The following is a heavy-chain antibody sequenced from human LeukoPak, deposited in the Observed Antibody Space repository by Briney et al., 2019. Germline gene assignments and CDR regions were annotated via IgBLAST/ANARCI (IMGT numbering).Heavy chain of an antibody. Sequence: SETLSLTCTVSGGSISSYYWRWLRQPPGKGLEWIGYIYYSGSTNYNPSLKSRVTISVDTSKNQFSLKLSSVTAADTAVYYCARDGAAAVLLQPPKQAVDNRADAFDIWGQGTMVTVSS. J-gene: IGHJ3*02. V-gene: IGHV4-59*01. CDR1: GGSISSYY. D-gene: IGHD6-13*01. CDR3: ARDGAAAVLLQPPKQAVDNRADAFDI. CDR2: IYYSGST.